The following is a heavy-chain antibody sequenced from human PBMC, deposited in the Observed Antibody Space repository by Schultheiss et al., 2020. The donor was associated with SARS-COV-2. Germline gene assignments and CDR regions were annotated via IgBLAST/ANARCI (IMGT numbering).Heavy chain of an antibody. Sequence: GGSLRLSCAASGFTFSDYYMSWIRQAPGKGLEWVSYISSSSSYTNYADSVKGRFTISRDNAKNSLYLQMNSLRAEDTAVYYCARVKGYSGYDYHPMIAYMDVWGQGTTVTVSS. V-gene: IGHV3-11*06. CDR1: GFTFSDYY. J-gene: IGHJ6*02. D-gene: IGHD5-12*01. CDR2: ISSSSSYT. CDR3: ARVKGYSGYDYHPMIAYMDV.